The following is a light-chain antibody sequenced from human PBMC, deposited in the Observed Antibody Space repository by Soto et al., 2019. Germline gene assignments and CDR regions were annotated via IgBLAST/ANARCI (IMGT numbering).Light chain of an antibody. CDR3: AAWDDSLNGVI. CDR1: SSNIGSNT. V-gene: IGLV1-44*01. CDR2: SNN. Sequence: QSVLTQPPSASGTPGQRVTISCSGSSSNIGSNTVNWYQQLPGTAPKLLIYSNNQRPSGVPDRFSGSKSGTSASLAISGLQSDDGTDYYCAAWDDSLNGVIFGGGTKLTVL. J-gene: IGLJ2*01.